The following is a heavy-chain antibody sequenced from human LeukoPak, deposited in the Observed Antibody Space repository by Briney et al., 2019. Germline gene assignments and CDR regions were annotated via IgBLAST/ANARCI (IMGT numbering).Heavy chain of an antibody. CDR1: GFTVSSNY. D-gene: IGHD3-22*01. Sequence: GGSLRLSCAASGFTVSSNYMSWVRQAPGKGLEWVSVIYSGGSTYYADSVKGRFTISRDNAKNSLYLQMNSLRAEDTAVYYCARDRYYDSSGYFGYWGQGTLVTVSS. J-gene: IGHJ4*02. CDR2: IYSGGST. CDR3: ARDRYYDSSGYFGY. V-gene: IGHV3-53*01.